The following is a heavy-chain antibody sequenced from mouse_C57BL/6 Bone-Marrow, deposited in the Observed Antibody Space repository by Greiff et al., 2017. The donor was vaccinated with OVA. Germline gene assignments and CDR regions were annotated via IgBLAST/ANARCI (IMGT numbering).Heavy chain of an antibody. Sequence: QVQLQQPGAELVKPGASVKLSCKASGYTFTSYWMHWVKQRPGRGLEWIGRIDPNSGGTKYNEKVKGKATFTADTSSNTAYMQLSSLTTEDSAIYYCARRSNSFAYWGQGTLVTVSA. V-gene: IGHV1-62-3*01. CDR2: IDPNSGGT. CDR3: ARRSNSFAY. CDR1: GYTFTSYW. D-gene: IGHD2-5*01. J-gene: IGHJ3*01.